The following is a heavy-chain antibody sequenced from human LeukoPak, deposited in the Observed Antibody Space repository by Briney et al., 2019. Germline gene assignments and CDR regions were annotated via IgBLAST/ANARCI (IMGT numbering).Heavy chain of an antibody. D-gene: IGHD1-26*01. Sequence: GGSLRLSCAASGFTFSDYYMSWIRQAPGKGLEWVSYISSSGSTIYYADPVKGRFTISRDNAKNSLSLQMNSLRAEDTAVYYCARARGSYSFDYWGQGTLVTVSS. CDR3: ARARGSYSFDY. V-gene: IGHV3-11*01. CDR1: GFTFSDYY. J-gene: IGHJ4*02. CDR2: ISSSGSTI.